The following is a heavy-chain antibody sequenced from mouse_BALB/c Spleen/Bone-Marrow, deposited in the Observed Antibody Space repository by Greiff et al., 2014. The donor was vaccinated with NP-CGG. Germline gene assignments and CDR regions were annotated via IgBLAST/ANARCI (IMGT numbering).Heavy chain of an antibody. CDR1: GFSLTSYG. D-gene: IGHD1-2*01. CDR2: IWAGGST. V-gene: IGHV2-9*02. Sequence: VQLVESGPGLVAPSQTLSITCTVSGFSLTSYGVHWVRQSPGKGLEWLGVIWAGGSTNYNSALMSRLSISKDNSKSQVFLKMNRLQTDDTAMYYCARYYYGFLDYWGQGTTLTVSS. CDR3: ARYYYGFLDY. J-gene: IGHJ2*01.